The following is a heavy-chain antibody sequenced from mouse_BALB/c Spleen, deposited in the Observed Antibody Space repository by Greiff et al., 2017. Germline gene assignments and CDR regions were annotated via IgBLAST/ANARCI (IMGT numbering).Heavy chain of an antibody. J-gene: IGHJ2*01. D-gene: IGHD1-1*01. V-gene: IGHV1-54*01. CDR1: GYAFTNYL. CDR3: ARRGIYTTVVDVDY. CDR2: INPGSGGT. Sequence: VQLQQSGAELVRPGTSVKVSCKASGYAFTNYLIEWVKQRPGQGLEWIGVINPGSGGTNYNEKFKGKATLTADKSSSTAYMQLSSLTSDDSAVYFCARRGIYTTVVDVDYWGQGTTLTVSS.